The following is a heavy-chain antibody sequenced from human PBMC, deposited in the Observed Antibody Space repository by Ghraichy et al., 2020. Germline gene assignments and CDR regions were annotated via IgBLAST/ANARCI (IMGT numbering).Heavy chain of an antibody. J-gene: IGHJ4*02. CDR3: ARDKVRAGEGIDY. Sequence: SETLSLTCSVSGGSITSGNYYWSWIRQPAGKGLEWIGRIYSSGSTNYNPSLKSRVSMSVDTYMNHFSLTLSSVTAADTAVYYCARDKVRAGEGIDYWGQGTLVTVSS. CDR2: IYSSGST. CDR1: GGSITSGNYY. V-gene: IGHV4-61*02. D-gene: IGHD3-10*01.